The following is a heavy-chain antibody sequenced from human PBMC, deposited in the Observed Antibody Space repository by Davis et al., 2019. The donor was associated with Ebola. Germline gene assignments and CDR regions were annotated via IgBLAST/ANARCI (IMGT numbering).Heavy chain of an antibody. D-gene: IGHD5-24*01. CDR3: ARGSEMANPADGDY. Sequence: GESLKISCTASGFTFTNYEMNWVRQAPGKGLEWISYISNSGGTIYYTDSVKGRFTISRDNAKNTLYLQMNSPRAEDTAVYYCARGSEMANPADGDYWGQGTLVTVSS. CDR1: GFTFTNYE. J-gene: IGHJ4*02. CDR2: ISNSGGTI. V-gene: IGHV3-48*03.